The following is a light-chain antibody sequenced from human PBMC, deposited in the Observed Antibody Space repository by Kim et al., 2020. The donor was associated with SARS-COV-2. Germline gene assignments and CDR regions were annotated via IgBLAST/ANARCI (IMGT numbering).Light chain of an antibody. V-gene: IGKV1-5*03. CDR1: QGIDSW. CDR2: QAS. J-gene: IGKJ1*01. CDR3: QQYRNCPWT. Sequence: DTHMTQSPSTLSASVGDRVIITCRASQGIDSWLAWYQQRPGRAPNLLIYQASILESGVPSRFSGSGSGTDFTLTISSLQPDDFATYYCQQYRNCPWTFGQGTKVDIK.